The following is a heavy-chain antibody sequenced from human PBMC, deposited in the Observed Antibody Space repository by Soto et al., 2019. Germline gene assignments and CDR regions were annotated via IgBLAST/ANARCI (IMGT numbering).Heavy chain of an antibody. CDR3: ARGGTIAVTTIGDY. D-gene: IGHD5-12*01. Sequence: GGSLRLSCAVSGFICSSYDMSWVRQAPGKGLEWVSTILVGGSTHYEDAVKGRFTISRDNAKNSLYLQMNSLRDDDTAMYYCARGGTIAVTTIGDYWGQGTLVTVSS. CDR2: ILVGGST. CDR1: GFICSSYD. V-gene: IGHV3-23*01. J-gene: IGHJ4*01.